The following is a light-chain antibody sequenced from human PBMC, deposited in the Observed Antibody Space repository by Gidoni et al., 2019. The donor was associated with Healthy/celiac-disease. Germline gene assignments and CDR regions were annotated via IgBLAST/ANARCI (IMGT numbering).Light chain of an antibody. CDR2: KAS. J-gene: IGKJ2*01. V-gene: IGKV1-5*03. CDR3: QQYNSYPYT. Sequence: DIQMTQSPSTLSASVGDRVTITCRASQRISSWLAWYQQKPGNAPNLLIYKASSLESGVPSRSSGSGSGKEFTLTISSMQPDDFATYYCQQYNSYPYTFGQGTKLEIK. CDR1: QRISSW.